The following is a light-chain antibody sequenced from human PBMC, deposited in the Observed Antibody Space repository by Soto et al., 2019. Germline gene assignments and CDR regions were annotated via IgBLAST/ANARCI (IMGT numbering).Light chain of an antibody. CDR1: QSISSY. CDR3: QQNYPTLPIT. Sequence: DIQMTQSPSSLSASVGDRVTISYRASQSISSYLNWYQQKPGNAPKLLIYATSSLQSGVPSRCSGSGSGTDFTLTISSLQPEDFATYYCQQNYPTLPITFGHGTRLEIK. V-gene: IGKV1-39*01. CDR2: ATS. J-gene: IGKJ5*01.